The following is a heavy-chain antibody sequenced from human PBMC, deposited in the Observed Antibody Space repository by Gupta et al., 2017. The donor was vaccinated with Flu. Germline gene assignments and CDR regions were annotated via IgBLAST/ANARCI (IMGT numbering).Heavy chain of an antibody. CDR3: AKNRVAGAISYYYGLDV. V-gene: IGHV3-23*01. CDR2: ISASGGRT. D-gene: IGHD1-26*01. Sequence: PGKGLEWVADISASGGRTFYADSVKGRFTISRDTSKNTLYLQMNSLRADDTAVYYCAKNRVAGAISYYYGLDVWGQGTTVTVSS. J-gene: IGHJ6*02.